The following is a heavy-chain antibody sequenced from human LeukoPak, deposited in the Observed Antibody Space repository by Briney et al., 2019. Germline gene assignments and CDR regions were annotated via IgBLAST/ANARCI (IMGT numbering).Heavy chain of an antibody. D-gene: IGHD6-13*01. V-gene: IGHV4-34*01. CDR1: GGSFSGYY. CDR2: INHSGST. J-gene: IGHJ6*02. Sequence: PSETLSLTCAVYGGSFSGYYWSWIRQPPGKGLEWIGEINHSGSTNYNPSLKSRVTISVDTSKNQFSLKLSSVTAADTAVYYCASRIRRGSLPGYYHYGMDVWGQGTTVTVSS. CDR3: ASRIRRGSLPGYYHYGMDV.